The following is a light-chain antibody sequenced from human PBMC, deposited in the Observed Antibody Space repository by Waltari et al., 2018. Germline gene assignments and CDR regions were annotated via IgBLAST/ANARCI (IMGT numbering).Light chain of an antibody. CDR3: AAWDDSLGGPV. Sequence: QSLLTQPPSASGTPGQRVTISCSGGISNIGSNTINWYRQFPGTAPKVLIYSNGQRTSGCPERFSGCKSGTSASLAISGLQSEDEADYYCAAWDDSLGGPVFGGGTKLTVL. CDR2: SNG. J-gene: IGLJ2*01. CDR1: ISNIGSNT. V-gene: IGLV1-44*01.